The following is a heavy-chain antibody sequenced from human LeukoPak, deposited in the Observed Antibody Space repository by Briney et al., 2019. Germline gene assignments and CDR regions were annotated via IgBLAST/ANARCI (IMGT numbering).Heavy chain of an antibody. J-gene: IGHJ4*02. CDR3: ARAFSVDY. Sequence: QPGGSLRVSCAASGFIFSTFWMSWVRQAPGKGLEWVANIKYDGSDKYYVDSVKGRFTISRDNAKNSLYLQMDSLRVEDTAVYYCARAFSVDYWGQGTLVTVSS. CDR2: IKYDGSDK. CDR1: GFIFSTFW. V-gene: IGHV3-7*04. D-gene: IGHD1-26*01.